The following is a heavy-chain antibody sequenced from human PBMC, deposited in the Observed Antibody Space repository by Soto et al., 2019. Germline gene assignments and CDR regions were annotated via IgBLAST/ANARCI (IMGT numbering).Heavy chain of an antibody. D-gene: IGHD5-12*01. CDR2: ITDRGDI. CDR1: GFTFSVYS. CDR3: ARFATPTTPWYWFDP. J-gene: IGHJ5*02. Sequence: VELVESGGGLVKPGGSLRLSCAASGFTFSVYSIAWVRQAPGKGLEWISSITDRGDIRYADSVKGRFTVSRDNVNNSVHLQMNSLRAQDTAVYYCARFATPTTPWYWFDPWGQGTLVTVSS. V-gene: IGHV3-21*06.